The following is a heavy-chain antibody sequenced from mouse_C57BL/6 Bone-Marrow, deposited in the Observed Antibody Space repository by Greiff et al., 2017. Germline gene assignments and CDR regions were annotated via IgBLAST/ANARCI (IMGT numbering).Heavy chain of an antibody. CDR2: ISDGGGYT. V-gene: IGHV5-4*03. CDR1: GFTFSSYA. Sequence: EVKLQESGGGLVKPGGSLKLSCAASGFTFSSYAMSWVRQTPEKRLEWVATISDGGGYTYYPDNVKGRFTISRDNAKNNLYLQMSHLKSEDTAMDYCARGEGIYYGYDDAMDYGGQGTSVTVSS. J-gene: IGHJ4*01. D-gene: IGHD2-2*01. CDR3: ARGEGIYYGYDDAMDY.